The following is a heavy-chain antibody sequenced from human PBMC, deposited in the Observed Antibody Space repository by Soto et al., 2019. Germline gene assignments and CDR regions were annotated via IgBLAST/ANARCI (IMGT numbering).Heavy chain of an antibody. D-gene: IGHD4-4*01. CDR1: GGSISSSSYY. Sequence: SETLSLTCTVSGGSISSSSYYWGWIRQPPGKGLEWIGSIYYSGSTYYNPSLKSRVTISVDTSKNQFSLELSSVTAADTAVYYCAKLQYRNWFDPGGQGTLVAVSS. J-gene: IGHJ5*02. CDR3: AKLQYRNWFDP. CDR2: IYYSGST. V-gene: IGHV4-39*01.